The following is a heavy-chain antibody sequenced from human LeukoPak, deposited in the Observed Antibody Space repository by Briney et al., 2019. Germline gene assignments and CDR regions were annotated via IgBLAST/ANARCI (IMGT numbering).Heavy chain of an antibody. Sequence: SETLSLTCAVYGGSFSGYYWSWIRQPPGKGLEWIGEINHSGSTNYNPSLKSRVTISVDTSKNQFSLKLSSVTAADTAVYYCARDHRAHGSTSYSWFDPWGQGTLVTVSS. CDR3: ARDHRAHGSTSYSWFDP. D-gene: IGHD3-10*01. CDR1: GGSFSGYY. CDR2: INHSGST. V-gene: IGHV4-34*01. J-gene: IGHJ5*02.